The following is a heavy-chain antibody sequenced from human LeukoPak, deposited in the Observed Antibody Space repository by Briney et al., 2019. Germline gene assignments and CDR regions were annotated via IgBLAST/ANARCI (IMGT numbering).Heavy chain of an antibody. V-gene: IGHV4-34*01. CDR1: GVSFSGYY. J-gene: IGHJ4*02. D-gene: IGHD6-19*01. Sequence: SETLSLTCAVYGVSFSGYYWSWIRQPPGKGLEWIGEINHSGSTNYNPSLKSRVTISVDTSKNQFSLKLSSVTAADTAVYYCARSDSSGWFNYWGQGTLVTVSS. CDR3: ARSDSSGWFNY. CDR2: INHSGST.